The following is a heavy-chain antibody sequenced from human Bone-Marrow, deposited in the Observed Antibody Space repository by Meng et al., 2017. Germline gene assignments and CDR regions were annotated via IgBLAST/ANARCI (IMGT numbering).Heavy chain of an antibody. CDR3: ARGGNEFDY. CDR1: GFPFSSYV. J-gene: IGHJ4*02. CDR2: ISYDGSNK. V-gene: IGHV3-30*06. D-gene: IGHD4-23*01. Sequence: CGGVGVQPWLSLRLSCASFGFPFSSYVMHWVRQAPGKGLEWVAVISYDGSNKYYADSVKGRFTISRDNSKNTLYLQMNSLRAEDTAVYYCARGGNEFDYWGQGTLVTVSS.